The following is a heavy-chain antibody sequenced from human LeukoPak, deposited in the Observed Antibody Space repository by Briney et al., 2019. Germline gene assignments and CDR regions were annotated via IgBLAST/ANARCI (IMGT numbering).Heavy chain of an antibody. CDR2: INHSGST. V-gene: IGHV4-34*01. J-gene: IGHJ5*02. CDR1: GGSFSGYY. D-gene: IGHD5-12*01. Sequence: SETLSLTCAVYGGSFSGYYWSWIRQPPGKGLEWIGEINHSGSTNYNPSLKSRVTISVDTSKNQFSLKLSFVTAADTAVYYCARREWESGYDYVLDPWGQGTLVTVSS. CDR3: ARREWESGYDYVLDP.